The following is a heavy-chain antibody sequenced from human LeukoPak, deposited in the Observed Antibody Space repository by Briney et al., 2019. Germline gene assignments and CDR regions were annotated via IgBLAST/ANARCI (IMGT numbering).Heavy chain of an antibody. D-gene: IGHD5-12*01. CDR3: ARHRISDYDSGVSWCDP. Sequence: GESLKTSCKGSGYSFTNYWIVWVRQMPGRGLEYMGFIYPGDSNTRYSPSFQGQVTISADKSISTAYLQWSSLKASDTAMYYCARHRISDYDSGVSWCDPWGQGTLVTVSS. CDR1: GYSFTNYW. J-gene: IGHJ5*02. V-gene: IGHV5-51*01. CDR2: IYPGDSNT.